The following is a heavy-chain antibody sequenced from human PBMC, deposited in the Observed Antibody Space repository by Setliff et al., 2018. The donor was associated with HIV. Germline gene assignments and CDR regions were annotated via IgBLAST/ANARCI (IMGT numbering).Heavy chain of an antibody. CDR1: GFTLSSYW. V-gene: IGHV3-7*01. J-gene: IGHJ5*02. D-gene: IGHD3-10*01. Sequence: GSLRLSCAASGFTLSSYWMNWVRQAPGKGLEWVANISPDTSERYSVDSVRGRFTVSRDNAGRSLYLQMNSLKVEDTAVYYCTAGHYGPNPWGQGTLVTVSS. CDR2: ISPDTSER. CDR3: TAGHYGPNP.